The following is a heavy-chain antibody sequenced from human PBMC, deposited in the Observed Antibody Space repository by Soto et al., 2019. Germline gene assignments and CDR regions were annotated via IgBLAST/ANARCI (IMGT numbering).Heavy chain of an antibody. CDR2: IYYSGST. D-gene: IGHD3-16*01. V-gene: IGHV4-59*08. J-gene: IGHJ6*03. CDR3: ARRGEGANNYYYYYMDV. CDR1: GGSISSYY. Sequence: TLSLTCTVSGGSISSYYWSWIRQPPGKGLEWIGYIYYSGSTNYNPSLKSRVTISVDTSKNQFSLKLSSVTAADTAVYYCARRGEGANNYYYYYMDVWGKGTTVTVSS.